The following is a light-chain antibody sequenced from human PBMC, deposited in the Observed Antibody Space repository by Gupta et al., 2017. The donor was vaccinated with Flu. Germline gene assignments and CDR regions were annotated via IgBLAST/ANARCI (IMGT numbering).Light chain of an antibody. V-gene: IGLV2-14*01. CDR2: DVS. CDR1: GNDIAYYNY. CDR3: SSYTSASTWV. J-gene: IGLJ3*02. Sequence: ALTPTPPVSGSPARSLTISCTGSGNDIAYYNYVSWYQHPPGEVPKLIIYDVSNRPAGVAGRFSGSKSGNTASLAISGLQAEDEADYYCSSYTSASTWVFGGGTKVTVL.